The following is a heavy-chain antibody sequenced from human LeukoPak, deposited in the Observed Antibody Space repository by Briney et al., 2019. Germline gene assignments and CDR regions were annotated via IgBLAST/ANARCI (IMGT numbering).Heavy chain of an antibody. Sequence: PGGSLRLSCVGSGFSFRYFAIHWARQAPGKGLEYVSVINTDGRITYYADSVKGRFTISRDNSKNTVYLQMGSLRGDDMAVYYCTRDGGSFCDFDYWGQGALVTVSS. V-gene: IGHV3-64*02. CDR2: INTDGRIT. D-gene: IGHD1-26*01. CDR3: TRDGGSFCDFDY. CDR1: GFSFRYFA. J-gene: IGHJ4*02.